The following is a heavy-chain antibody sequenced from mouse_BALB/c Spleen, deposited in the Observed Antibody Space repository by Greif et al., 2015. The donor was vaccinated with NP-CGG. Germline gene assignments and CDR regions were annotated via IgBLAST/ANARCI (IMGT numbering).Heavy chain of an antibody. V-gene: IGHV1S137*01. J-gene: IGHJ4*01. CDR3: AREGNGRGAMDY. Sequence: QVQLQQSGAELVRPGVSVKISCKGSGYTFTDYAMHWVKQSHAKSLEWIGVISTYYGDASYNQKFKGKATMTVDKSSSTAYMELARLTSEDSAIYYCAREGNGRGAMDYWGQGTSVTVSS. CDR2: ISTYYGDA. CDR1: GYTFTDYA. D-gene: IGHD1-1*01.